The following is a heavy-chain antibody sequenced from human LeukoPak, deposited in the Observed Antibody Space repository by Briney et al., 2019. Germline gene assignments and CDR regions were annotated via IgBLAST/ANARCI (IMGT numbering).Heavy chain of an antibody. V-gene: IGHV3-21*01. J-gene: IGHJ4*02. Sequence: PGGSLSLSCAASGFTFSSYSMNWVRQAPGKGLEWVSSISSGSSYIYYADSVKGRFTISRDNAKNSLYLQMNSLRAEDTAVYYCARDQWLVPGDYWGQGTLVTVSS. D-gene: IGHD6-19*01. CDR3: ARDQWLVPGDY. CDR1: GFTFSSYS. CDR2: ISSGSSYI.